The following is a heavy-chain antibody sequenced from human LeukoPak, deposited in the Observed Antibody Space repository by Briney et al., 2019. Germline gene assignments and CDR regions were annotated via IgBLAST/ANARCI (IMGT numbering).Heavy chain of an antibody. CDR3: AKDKFPRFVGGGPMPPFDY. CDR2: ISYDGSNK. Sequence: GGSLRLSCAASGFTFSSYGMHWVRQAPGKGLEWVAVISYDGSNKYYADSVKGRFTISRDNSKNTLYLQMNSLRAEDTAVYYCAKDKFPRFVGGGPMPPFDYWGQGTLVTVSS. D-gene: IGHD2-15*01. CDR1: GFTFSSYG. J-gene: IGHJ4*02. V-gene: IGHV3-30*18.